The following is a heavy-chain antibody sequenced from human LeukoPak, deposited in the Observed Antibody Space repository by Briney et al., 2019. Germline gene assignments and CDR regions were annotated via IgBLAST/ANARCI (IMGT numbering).Heavy chain of an antibody. Sequence: ASVKVSCKASGYTFTGYYVHWVRQAPGQGLEWMGWINGNSGCTKYAQKFQGRVTMTRDTSISTAYMELSSLRSDDPAVYFCARDQATVANPWWDHWGQGTLVTVSS. J-gene: IGHJ4*02. V-gene: IGHV1-2*02. CDR3: ARDQATVANPWWDH. CDR2: INGNSGCT. CDR1: GYTFTGYY. D-gene: IGHD4-23*01.